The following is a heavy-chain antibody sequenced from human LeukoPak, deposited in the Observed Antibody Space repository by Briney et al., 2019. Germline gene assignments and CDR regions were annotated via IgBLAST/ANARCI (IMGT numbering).Heavy chain of an antibody. D-gene: IGHD5-12*01. V-gene: IGHV5-51*01. Sequence: GESLKISCNGSGYSFTSYWIGWVRQMPGKGLEWMGIINPGYSDIRYSPSFQGQVTISSDKSISTAYLQWSSLKASDTAIYYCARHDKGYSGYVTLDYWGQGTLVTVSS. J-gene: IGHJ4*02. CDR3: ARHDKGYSGYVTLDY. CDR1: GYSFTSYW. CDR2: INPGYSDI.